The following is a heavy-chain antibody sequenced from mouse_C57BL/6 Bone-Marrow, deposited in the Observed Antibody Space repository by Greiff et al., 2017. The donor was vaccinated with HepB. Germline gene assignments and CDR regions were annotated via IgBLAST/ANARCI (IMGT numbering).Heavy chain of an antibody. Sequence: EVKLVESGGDLVKPGGSLKLSCAASGFTFSSYGMSWVRQTPDKRLEWVATISSGGSYTYYPDSVKGRFTISRDNAKNTLYRQMSSLKSEDTAMYYGARHDLSDWYFDVWGTGTTVTVSS. CDR3: ARHDLSDWYFDV. CDR1: GFTFSSYG. D-gene: IGHD5-1*01. CDR2: ISSGGSYT. V-gene: IGHV5-6*01. J-gene: IGHJ1*03.